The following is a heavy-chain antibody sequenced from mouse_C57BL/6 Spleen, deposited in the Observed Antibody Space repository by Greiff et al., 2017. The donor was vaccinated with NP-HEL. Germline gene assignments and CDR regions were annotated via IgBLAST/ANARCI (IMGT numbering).Heavy chain of an antibody. V-gene: IGHV3-6*01. Sequence: EVQLQQSGPGLVKPSQSLSLTCSVTGYSITSGYYWNWIRQFPGNKLEWMGYISYDGSNNYNPSLKNRISITRDPSKNQFFLKLNSVTTEDTATYYCARDYDGYYGAMDYWGQGTSVTVSS. J-gene: IGHJ4*01. CDR1: GYSITSGYY. CDR3: ARDYDGYYGAMDY. CDR2: ISYDGSN. D-gene: IGHD2-3*01.